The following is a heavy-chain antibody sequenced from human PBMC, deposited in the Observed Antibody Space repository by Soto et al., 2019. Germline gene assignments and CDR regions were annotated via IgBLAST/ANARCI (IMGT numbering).Heavy chain of an antibody. CDR1: GGTFSSYA. V-gene: IGHV1-69*01. J-gene: IGHJ4*02. Sequence: QVQLVQSGAEVKKPGSSVKVSCKASGGTFSSYAISWVRQAPGQGLEWMGGIIPIFGTANYAQKFQGRVTITADESTSTAYMELSSLRSEDTAVYYCASEGYCRGGSCYSDYFDYWGQGTLVTVSS. CDR3: ASEGYCRGGSCYSDYFDY. CDR2: IIPIFGTA. D-gene: IGHD2-15*01.